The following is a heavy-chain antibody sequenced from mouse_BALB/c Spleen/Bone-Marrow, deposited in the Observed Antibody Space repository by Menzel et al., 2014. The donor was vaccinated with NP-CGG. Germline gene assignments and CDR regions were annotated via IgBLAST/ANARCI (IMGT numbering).Heavy chain of an antibody. CDR1: GFTFSSYG. J-gene: IGHJ2*03. CDR2: LNSNGGST. D-gene: IGHD1-1*02. V-gene: IGHV5-6-3*01. CDR3: LRVWYIDY. Sequence: EVKLVESGGGLVQPGGSLKLSCAASGFTFSSYGMSWVRQTPDKRLELVATLNSNGGSTYYPDSVKGRFTISRDNAKNPLYLQMSSLKSEDTAMYYCLRVWYIDYWGQCSRLTVAS.